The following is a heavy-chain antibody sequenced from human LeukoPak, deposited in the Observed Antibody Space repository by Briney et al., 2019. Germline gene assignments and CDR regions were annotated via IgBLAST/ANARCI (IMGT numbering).Heavy chain of an antibody. CDR2: ISSGSSYK. Sequence: KLGGSLRLSCAASGFTFSDYSMHWVRQAPGKGLEWISSISSGSSYKFYADSVKGRSTISRDNARSSLYLQLNSLRADDTATYYCARGPRTIGGDGKGYFDYWGQEILVLVSS. V-gene: IGHV3-21*01. CDR3: ARGPRTIGGDGKGYFDY. J-gene: IGHJ4*01. CDR1: GFTFSDYS. D-gene: IGHD1-26*01.